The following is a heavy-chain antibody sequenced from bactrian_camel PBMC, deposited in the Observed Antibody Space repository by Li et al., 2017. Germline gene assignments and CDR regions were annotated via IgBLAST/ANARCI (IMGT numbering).Heavy chain of an antibody. V-gene: IGHV3S40*01. J-gene: IGHJ4*01. CDR1: GFTFRSYA. CDR2: ISTGAGNT. Sequence: VQLVESGGGLVQPGGSLRLSCAASGFTFRSYAMSWVRQAPGKGLEWVSGISTGAGNTYYADSVKGRVTCSGDSAVNTMYLQMDSLKTEDTAEYYCTIHPPPLWVGHVPAVGGQGTQVTVS. D-gene: IGHD5*01. CDR3: TIHPPPLWVGHVPAV.